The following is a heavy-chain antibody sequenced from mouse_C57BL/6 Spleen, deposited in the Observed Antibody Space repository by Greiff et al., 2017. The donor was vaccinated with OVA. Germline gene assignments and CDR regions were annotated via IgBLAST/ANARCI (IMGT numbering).Heavy chain of an antibody. Sequence: VQLQQSGPELVKPGASVKISCKASGYTFTDYYMNWVKQSHGKSLEWIGDINPNNGGTSYNQKFKGKATLTVDKSSSTAYMELRSLTSEDSAVYYCARPDGLDYWGQGTTLTVSS. V-gene: IGHV1-26*01. CDR3: ARPDGLDY. D-gene: IGHD1-2*01. CDR2: INPNNGGT. CDR1: GYTFTDYY. J-gene: IGHJ2*01.